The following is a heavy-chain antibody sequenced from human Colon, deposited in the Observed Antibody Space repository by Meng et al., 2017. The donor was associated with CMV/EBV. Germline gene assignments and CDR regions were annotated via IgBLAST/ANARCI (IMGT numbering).Heavy chain of an antibody. CDR1: GFTFSSYG. D-gene: IGHD6-19*01. J-gene: IGHJ5*02. CDR2: ISAGGTNT. V-gene: IGHV3-23*01. Sequence: GGSLRLSCAASGFTFSSYGMNWVRQAPGKGLEWVSTISAGGTNTKYAGSVKGRFTISRDSSKNTAYLEMNSLRAEDTAIYYCAKGRSRQDPEYSSGWYLPWFDPWGQGTLVTVSS. CDR3: AKGRSRQDPEYSSGWYLPWFDP.